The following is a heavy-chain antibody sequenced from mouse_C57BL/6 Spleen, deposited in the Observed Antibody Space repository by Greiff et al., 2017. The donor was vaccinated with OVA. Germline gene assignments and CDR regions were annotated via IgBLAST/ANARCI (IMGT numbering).Heavy chain of an antibody. V-gene: IGHV1-18*01. Sequence: VQLQQSGPELVKPGASVKIPCKASGYTFTDSYMDWVNQSPGKSLEWIGDINPNNGGTIYNQKFKGKATLTVDKSSSTAYMELRSLTAEDTAVYYCARRGYYGNYPRVWGTGTTVTVSS. CDR2: INPNNGGT. J-gene: IGHJ1*03. D-gene: IGHD2-1*01. CDR3: ARRGYYGNYPRV. CDR1: GYTFTDSY.